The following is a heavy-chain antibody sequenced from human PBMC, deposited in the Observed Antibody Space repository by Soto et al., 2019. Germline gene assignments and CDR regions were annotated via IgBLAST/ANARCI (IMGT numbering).Heavy chain of an antibody. CDR2: IYYSGST. D-gene: IGHD6-19*01. CDR3: ARQSEWLVHSDY. V-gene: IGHV4-39*01. Sequence: QLQLQESGPGLVKPSETLSLTCTVSAGSISSSSYYWGWIRQPPGKGLEWIGSIYYSGSTYYNPSLKSRVTISVDTSKNQFSLKLSSVTAADTAVYYCARQSEWLVHSDYWGQGTLVTVSS. J-gene: IGHJ4*02. CDR1: AGSISSSSYY.